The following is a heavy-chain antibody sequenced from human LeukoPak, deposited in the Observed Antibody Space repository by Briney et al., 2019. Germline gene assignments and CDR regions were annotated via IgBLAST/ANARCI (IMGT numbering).Heavy chain of an antibody. D-gene: IGHD6-19*01. V-gene: IGHV3-30*18. CDR2: ISYDGSNK. Sequence: GGSLRLSCAASGFTFSSYGMHWVRQAPGKGLEWVAVISYDGSNKYYADSVKGRFTISRDNSKNTLYLQMNSLRAEDAAVYYCAKDGVAGTLYMDVWGKGTTVTISS. J-gene: IGHJ6*03. CDR1: GFTFSSYG. CDR3: AKDGVAGTLYMDV.